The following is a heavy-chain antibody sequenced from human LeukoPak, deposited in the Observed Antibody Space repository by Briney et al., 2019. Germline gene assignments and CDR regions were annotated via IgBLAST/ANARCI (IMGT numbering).Heavy chain of an antibody. D-gene: IGHD2-15*01. J-gene: IGHJ3*02. V-gene: IGHV5-51*01. CDR3: ARQGYSGYDCSGGSCQSYDAFDI. CDR1: GYSFTSYW. Sequence: GESLKISCKGSGYSFTSYWIGWVRQMPGKGLGWMGIIYPGGSDTRYSTSFQGQVTISADKSISTAYLQWSSLKASDTAMYYCARQGYSGYDCSGGSCQSYDAFDIWGQGTMVTVSS. CDR2: IYPGGSDT.